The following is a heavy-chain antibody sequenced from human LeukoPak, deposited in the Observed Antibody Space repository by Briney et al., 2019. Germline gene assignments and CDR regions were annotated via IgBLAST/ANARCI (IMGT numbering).Heavy chain of an antibody. D-gene: IGHD4-11*01. V-gene: IGHV1-2*02. CDR2: INCNSGGT. J-gene: IGHJ4*02. Sequence: ASVKVSCKASGYTFTGYYMHWVRQAPGQGFEWMGWINCNSGGTNYAQNFQGRVTMTRDTSIGTVYMELSRLRSDDTAVYYCVRGEETVNTPYFDFWGQGTLVTVSS. CDR3: VRGEETVNTPYFDF. CDR1: GYTFTGYY.